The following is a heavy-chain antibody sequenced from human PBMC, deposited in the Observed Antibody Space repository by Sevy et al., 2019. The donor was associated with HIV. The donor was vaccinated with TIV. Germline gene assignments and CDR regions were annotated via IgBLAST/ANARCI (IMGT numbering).Heavy chain of an antibody. D-gene: IGHD2-8*01. CDR2: FSFGCGEI. V-gene: IGHV3-23*01. CDR3: AREGCNKPHDY. CDR1: GFTFSKYS. Sequence: GGSLRLSCAASGFTFSKYSMSWVRQPPGKGLEWVSTFSFGCGEINYADSVKGRFTISRDNSKSSVYLQMNNLRPEDTAVYYCAREGCNKPHDYWGQGTLVTVSS. J-gene: IGHJ4*02.